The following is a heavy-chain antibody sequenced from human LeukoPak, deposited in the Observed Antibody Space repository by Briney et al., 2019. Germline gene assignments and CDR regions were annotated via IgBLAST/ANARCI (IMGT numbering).Heavy chain of an antibody. D-gene: IGHD1-26*01. J-gene: IGHJ6*02. Sequence: ASVKVSCKASGYTFTSYDINWVRQATGQGLEWMGWMNPNSGNTGYAQKFQGRVTMTRNTSISTAYMELSSLRSEDTVVYYCARLAGHSGIAYGMDVWGQGTTVTVSS. CDR1: GYTFTSYD. CDR2: MNPNSGNT. CDR3: ARLAGHSGIAYGMDV. V-gene: IGHV1-8*01.